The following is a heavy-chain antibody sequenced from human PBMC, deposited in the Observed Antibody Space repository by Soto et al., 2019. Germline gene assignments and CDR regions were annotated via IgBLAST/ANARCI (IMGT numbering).Heavy chain of an antibody. V-gene: IGHV1-18*01. D-gene: IGHD3-10*01. CDR2: IATYNSNR. CDR1: GDTFTNFG. CDR3: ATVLRGVVNWFDP. J-gene: IGHJ5*02. Sequence: HLVQSGPEVKKPGASITVSCKTSGDTFTNFGLSWVRQAPGQGLEWMGWIATYNSNRNYAQKFQGRLTLTIDTSTSTAYMEPKSLRYDDTAVYYCATVLRGVVNWFDPWGQGTLVTVSS.